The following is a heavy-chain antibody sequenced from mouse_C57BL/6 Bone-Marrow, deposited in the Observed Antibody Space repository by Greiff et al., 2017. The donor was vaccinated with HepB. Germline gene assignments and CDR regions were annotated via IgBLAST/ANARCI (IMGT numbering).Heavy chain of an antibody. CDR1: GYSITSGYY. V-gene: IGHV3-6*01. CDR2: ISYDGSN. J-gene: IGHJ4*01. CDR3: AREGVITTVVARAMDY. D-gene: IGHD1-1*01. Sequence: EVKLQESGPGLVKPSQSLSLTCSVTGYSITSGYYWNWIRQFPGNKLEWMGYISYDGSNNYNPSLKNRISITRDTSKNQFVLKLNSVTTEDTATYYCAREGVITTVVARAMDYWGQGTSVTVSS.